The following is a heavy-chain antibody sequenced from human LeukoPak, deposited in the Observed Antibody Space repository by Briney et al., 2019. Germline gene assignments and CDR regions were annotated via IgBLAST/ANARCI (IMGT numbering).Heavy chain of an antibody. CDR3: ARGIGIAAAGIRWFDP. J-gene: IGHJ5*02. V-gene: IGHV1-3*03. CDR2: INAGNGNT. D-gene: IGHD6-13*01. Sequence: ASVKVSCKASGYTFTSYAMHWVRQAPGQRLEWMGWINAGNGNTKYSQEFQGRVTITRGTSASTAYMELSSLGSEDMAVYYCARGIGIAAAGIRWFDPWGQGTLVTVSS. CDR1: GYTFTSYA.